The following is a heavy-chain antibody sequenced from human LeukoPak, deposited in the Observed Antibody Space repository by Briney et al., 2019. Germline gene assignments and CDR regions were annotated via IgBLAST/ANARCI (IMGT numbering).Heavy chain of an antibody. J-gene: IGHJ4*02. V-gene: IGHV3-11*01. CDR1: GFTFSDYY. CDR3: ARDENTQQLGYDY. Sequence: NPGGSLRLSCAASGFTFSDYYMSWIRQAPGKGLEWVSYISSSGSTIYYADSVKGRFTISRDNAKNSLYLQMNSLRAEDTAVYYCARDENTQQLGYDYWGQGTQVIVSS. CDR2: ISSSGSTI. D-gene: IGHD6-13*01.